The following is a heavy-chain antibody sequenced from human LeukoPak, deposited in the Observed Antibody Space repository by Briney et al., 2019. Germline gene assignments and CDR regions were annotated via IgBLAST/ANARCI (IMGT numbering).Heavy chain of an antibody. CDR3: AKDPMGIGPAFDI. J-gene: IGHJ3*02. Sequence: GGSLRLSCAASGFTFSSHAMSWVRQAPGKGLECVSPICGSGGDTSYAGSVKGRSTISRDNSNNALYLQMNSLRADDTAVYYCAKDPMGIGPAFDIWGQGTMVTVSS. CDR2: ICGSGGDT. CDR1: GFTFSSHA. D-gene: IGHD7-27*01. V-gene: IGHV3-23*01.